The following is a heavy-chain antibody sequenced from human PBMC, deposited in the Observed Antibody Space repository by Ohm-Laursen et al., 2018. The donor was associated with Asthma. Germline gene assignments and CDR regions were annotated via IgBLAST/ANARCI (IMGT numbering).Heavy chain of an antibody. V-gene: IGHV3-48*03. CDR3: AREWGGMDV. J-gene: IGHJ6*02. CDR1: GFTFRNYD. D-gene: IGHD3-16*01. Sequence: SLRLSCAASGFTFRNYDMHWVRQAPGKGLERVSYISSSGSTIYYADSVKGRFTISRDNAKNSLYLQMNNLRAEDAAIYYCAREWGGMDVWGQGTTVTVSS. CDR2: ISSSGSTI.